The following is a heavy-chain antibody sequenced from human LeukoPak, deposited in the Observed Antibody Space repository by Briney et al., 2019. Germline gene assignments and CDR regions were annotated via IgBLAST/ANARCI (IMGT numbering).Heavy chain of an antibody. V-gene: IGHV4-61*02. D-gene: IGHD3-22*01. Sequence: SENLSLTCTVSGGSISSGSYYWSWIRQPAGKGLEWIGRIYTSGSTNYNPSLKSRVTISVDTSKNQFSLKLSSVTAADTAVYYCARDFYYDSSGYSDYWGQGTLVTISS. CDR2: IYTSGST. CDR3: ARDFYYDSSGYSDY. CDR1: GGSISSGSYY. J-gene: IGHJ4*02.